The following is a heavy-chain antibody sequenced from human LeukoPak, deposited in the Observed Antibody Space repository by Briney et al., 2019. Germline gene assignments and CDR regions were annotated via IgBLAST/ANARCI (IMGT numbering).Heavy chain of an antibody. D-gene: IGHD3-9*01. Sequence: GGSLRLSCAASGFTFDDYGMSWVRQAPGKGLEWVSGINWNGGSTGYADSVKGRFTISRDNAKNSLYLQMNSLRAEYTAVYYCARGTSTYDILTGQLFYWGQGTLVTVSS. J-gene: IGHJ4*02. CDR1: GFTFDDYG. CDR2: INWNGGST. CDR3: ARGTSTYDILTGQLFY. V-gene: IGHV3-20*04.